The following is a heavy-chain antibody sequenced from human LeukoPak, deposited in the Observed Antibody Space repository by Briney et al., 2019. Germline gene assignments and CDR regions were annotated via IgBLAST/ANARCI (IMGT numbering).Heavy chain of an antibody. CDR1: GFTVSSNY. V-gene: IGHV3-53*01. Sequence: PGGSLRLSCAASGFTVSSNYMSWVRQAPGKGLEWVSVIYSGGSTYYADSVKGRFTISRDNSKNTLYLQMNSLRAEDTAVYYCAREGFSVDTAMVTIDWGQGTLVTVSS. D-gene: IGHD5-18*01. J-gene: IGHJ4*02. CDR3: AREGFSVDTAMVTID. CDR2: IYSGGST.